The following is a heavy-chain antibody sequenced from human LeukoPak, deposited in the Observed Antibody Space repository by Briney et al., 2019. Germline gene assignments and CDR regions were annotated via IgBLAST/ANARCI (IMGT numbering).Heavy chain of an antibody. CDR1: GYSFTSYW. Sequence: GESLKISCKGSGYSFTSYWIAWVRQMPGKGLEWVGIIFPGDSDTRYSPSFQGQVTISADKSISTAYLQWSSLKASDTAMYYCARHLDSNYYNHYGMDVWGQGTTVTVPS. D-gene: IGHD4-11*01. J-gene: IGHJ6*02. V-gene: IGHV5-51*01. CDR2: IFPGDSDT. CDR3: ARHLDSNYYNHYGMDV.